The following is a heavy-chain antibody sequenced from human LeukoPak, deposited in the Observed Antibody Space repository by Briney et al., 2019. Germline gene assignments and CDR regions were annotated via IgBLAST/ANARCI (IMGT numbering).Heavy chain of an antibody. D-gene: IGHD5-12*01. CDR3: ARYSGYDRSGSDY. Sequence: GGSLRLSCAASGFTFSSYSMNWLRQAPGKGLEWVSCISRSSSYIYYADSSKGLFTNSRDNAKTSLYLQMNSLRAEDTAGYYCARYSGYDRSGSDYWGQGTLVTVSS. CDR1: GFTFSSYS. J-gene: IGHJ4*02. CDR2: ISRSSSYI. V-gene: IGHV3-21*01.